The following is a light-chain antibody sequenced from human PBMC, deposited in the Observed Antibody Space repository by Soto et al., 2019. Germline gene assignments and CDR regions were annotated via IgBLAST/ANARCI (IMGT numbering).Light chain of an antibody. CDR2: GNR. CDR1: NSNLGAGYD. Sequence: QSVLAQPPSVTGGPGQRDTISCTGNNSNLGAGYDVHWYQQLPGADPKLGIFGNRTRPSGVPTRFSAPKSGTSASLAITGLLAETEADYCCQAYDHRLTAAVFGGGTKGTVL. J-gene: IGLJ3*02. CDR3: QAYDHRLTAAV. V-gene: IGLV1-40*01.